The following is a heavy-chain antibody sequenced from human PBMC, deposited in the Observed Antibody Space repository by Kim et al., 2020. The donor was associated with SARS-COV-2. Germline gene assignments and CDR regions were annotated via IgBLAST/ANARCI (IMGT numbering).Heavy chain of an antibody. CDR2: ISVYNGDT. J-gene: IGHJ5*02. CDR3: ARGEAWFDT. Sequence: VSVKVSCKASGYTFSTYGISWVRQVAGRGLEWIGGISVYNGDTIYAQKYQGRLTFTTDRSSNMVYMELSSLNPDDSALYYCARGEAWFDTWGQGTLVSVSS. V-gene: IGHV1-18*04. CDR1: GYTFSTYG.